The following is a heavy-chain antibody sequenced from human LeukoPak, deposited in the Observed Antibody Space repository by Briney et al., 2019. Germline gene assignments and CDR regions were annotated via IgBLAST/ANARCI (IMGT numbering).Heavy chain of an antibody. CDR1: GFTFDDYA. V-gene: IGHV3-9*01. Sequence: GGSLILSCAASGFTFDDYAMHWVRQAPGKGLEWVSGISWNSGSIGYADSVKGRFTISRDNAKNSLYLQMNSLRAEDTALYYCAKDTQQLEPYYYYGMDVWGQGTTVTVSS. D-gene: IGHD6-13*01. CDR3: AKDTQQLEPYYYYGMDV. CDR2: ISWNSGSI. J-gene: IGHJ6*02.